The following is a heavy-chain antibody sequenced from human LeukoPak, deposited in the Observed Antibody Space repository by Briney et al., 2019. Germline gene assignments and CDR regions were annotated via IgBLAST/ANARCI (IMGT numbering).Heavy chain of an antibody. D-gene: IGHD1-1*01. CDR1: GFTLGDYA. CDR2: IRSKAYGGTT. CDR3: TRDRGAYNLYDY. Sequence: GGSLRLSCTASGFTLGDYAMSWFRQAPGKGLEWVGFIRSKAYGGTTEYAASVKGRFTISRDDSKSIAYLQMNSLKTEDTAVYHCTRDRGAYNLYDYWGQGTLVTVSS. V-gene: IGHV3-49*03. J-gene: IGHJ4*02.